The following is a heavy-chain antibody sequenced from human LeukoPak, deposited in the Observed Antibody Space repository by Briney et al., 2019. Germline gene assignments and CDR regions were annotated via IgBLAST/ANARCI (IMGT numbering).Heavy chain of an antibody. CDR2: ITSRPSTI. D-gene: IGHD7-27*01. CDR1: GFTFTSYS. CDR3: VRDHHWGFDS. Sequence: AASLRLSCAASGFTFTSYSMNWVRQGPGKGLEWVSYITSRPSTIYYADSVKGRFTISRDDAKNSLYLQMNSLRAEDTAIYYCVRDHHWGFDSWGQGTQVTVSS. V-gene: IGHV3-48*01. J-gene: IGHJ4*02.